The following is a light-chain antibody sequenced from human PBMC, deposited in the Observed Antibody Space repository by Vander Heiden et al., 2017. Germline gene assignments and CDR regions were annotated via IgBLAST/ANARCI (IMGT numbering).Light chain of an antibody. J-gene: IGKJ1*01. CDR1: AGVSAHS. CDR3: QEYGGPSRT. Sequence: IVLTQFPGILSFSPGVGVTLSCRARAGVSAHSLAWYQHRPGRAPRLLIYGASTRATGGPDRFSGSGSGTDFTLTVRRLEPEDFAIYYCQEYGGPSRTFGQGT. CDR2: GAS. V-gene: IGKV3-20*01.